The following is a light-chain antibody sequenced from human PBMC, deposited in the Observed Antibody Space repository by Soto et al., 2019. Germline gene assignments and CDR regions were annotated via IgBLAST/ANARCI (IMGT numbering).Light chain of an antibody. CDR1: QSLLYSSNNKNY. V-gene: IGKV4-1*01. CDR3: QQYSGTPRT. J-gene: IGKJ1*01. Sequence: DIVMTQSPDSLAVSLGERATINCKSSQSLLYSSNNKNYLAWYQQKPGQPPKLLLYWASTRESGVPDRFSGRGSETEFTLTSSSLQAEDVAVYYGQQYSGTPRTFGQGTKVEIK. CDR2: WAS.